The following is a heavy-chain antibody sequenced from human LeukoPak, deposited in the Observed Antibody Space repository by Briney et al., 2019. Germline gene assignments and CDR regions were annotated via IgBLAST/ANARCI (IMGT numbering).Heavy chain of an antibody. J-gene: IGHJ6*03. CDR3: ARTRRNYYYMDV. D-gene: IGHD2-2*01. Sequence: PSETLSLTCTVSGGFISSYYWGWIRQPPGKGLEWIGNIYYSGSTYYNPSLKSRVTISVDTSNNQFSLKLSSVTAADTAVYYCARTRRNYYYMDVWGKGTTVTVSS. V-gene: IGHV4-39*01. CDR1: GGFISSYY. CDR2: IYYSGST.